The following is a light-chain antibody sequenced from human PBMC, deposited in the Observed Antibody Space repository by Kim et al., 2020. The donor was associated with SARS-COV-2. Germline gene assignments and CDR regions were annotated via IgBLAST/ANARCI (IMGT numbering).Light chain of an antibody. CDR2: DAS. Sequence: WSPGERATLSCRASQSVSSYLAWYQQKPGQAPRLLIYDASNRATGIPARFSGSGSGTDFTLTISSLEPEDFAVYYCQRRSNWPITFGQGTRLEIK. V-gene: IGKV3-11*01. J-gene: IGKJ5*01. CDR1: QSVSSY. CDR3: QRRSNWPIT.